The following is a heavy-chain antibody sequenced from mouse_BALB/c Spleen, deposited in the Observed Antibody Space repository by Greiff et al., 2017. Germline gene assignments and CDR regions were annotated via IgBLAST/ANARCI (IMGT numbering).Heavy chain of an antibody. CDR1: GYSITSDYA. D-gene: IGHD2-14*01. V-gene: IGHV3-2*02. CDR2: ISYSGST. Sequence: EVKLQESGPGLVKPSQSLSLTCTVTGYSITSDYAWNWIRQFPGNKLEWMGYISYSGSTSYNPSLKSRISITRDTSKNQFFLQLNSVTTEDTATYYCARSKDRYDPWFAYWGQGTLVTVSA. J-gene: IGHJ3*01. CDR3: ARSKDRYDPWFAY.